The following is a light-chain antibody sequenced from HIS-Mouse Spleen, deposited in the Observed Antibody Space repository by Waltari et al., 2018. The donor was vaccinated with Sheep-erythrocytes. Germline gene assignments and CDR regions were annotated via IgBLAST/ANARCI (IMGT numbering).Light chain of an antibody. CDR3: CSYAGSYNHV. CDR1: SSDVGGYNY. V-gene: IGLV2-8*01. J-gene: IGLJ1*01. Sequence: QSALTQPPSASGSPGQSVTISCTGTSSDVGGYNYVSWYQQHPGKAPKLMIYEVSNRPSGVPYRFSGSKSGNTASLTISGLQAEDEADYYCCSYAGSYNHVFATGTKVTVL. CDR2: EVS.